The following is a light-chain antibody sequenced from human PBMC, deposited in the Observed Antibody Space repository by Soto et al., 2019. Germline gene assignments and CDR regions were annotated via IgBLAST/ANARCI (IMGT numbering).Light chain of an antibody. V-gene: IGKV3-11*01. J-gene: IGKJ4*01. CDR1: QSVSSS. CDR3: QQRSSWPLT. Sequence: EIVLTQSPATLSLSPGETATLSCRASQSVSSSLAWYQQKPGQTPRLLIYDASNRATGIPARFSGSGSGTDFTLTVSXLEPEDFAVYYCQQRSSWPLTFGGGTKVEIK. CDR2: DAS.